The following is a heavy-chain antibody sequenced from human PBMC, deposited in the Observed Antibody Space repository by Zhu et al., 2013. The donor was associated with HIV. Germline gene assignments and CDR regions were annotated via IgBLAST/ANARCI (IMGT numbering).Heavy chain of an antibody. CDR3: ARAMGYSSGWYDYYGMDV. V-gene: IGHV1-69*06. D-gene: IGHD6-19*01. Sequence: QVQLVQSGAEVKKPGSSVKVSCKASGGTFSSYAISWVRQAPGQGLEWMGGIIPIFGTANYAQKFQGRVTITADKSTSTAYMELSSLRSEDTAVYYCARAMGYSSGWYDYYGMDVWGQGTTVTVSS. J-gene: IGHJ6*02. CDR2: IIPIFGTA. CDR1: GGTFSSYA.